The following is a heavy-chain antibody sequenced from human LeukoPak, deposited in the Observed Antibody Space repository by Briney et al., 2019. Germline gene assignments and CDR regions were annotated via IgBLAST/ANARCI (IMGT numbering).Heavy chain of an antibody. CDR1: GGSFSGYY. CDR2: INHSGST. CDR3: ARTYDFWSGYPFDY. Sequence: SETLSLTCAVYGGSFSGYYWNWIRQPPGKGLEWIGEINHSGSTTYNRSLKSRVTISLDTSKNQFSLKLSSVTAADTAVYYCARTYDFWSGYPFDYWGQGTLVTVSS. D-gene: IGHD3-3*01. V-gene: IGHV4-34*01. J-gene: IGHJ4*02.